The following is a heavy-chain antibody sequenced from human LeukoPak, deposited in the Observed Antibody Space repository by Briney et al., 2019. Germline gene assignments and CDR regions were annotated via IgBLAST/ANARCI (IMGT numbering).Heavy chain of an antibody. Sequence: GGSLRLSCAASGFTFSTYWIHWVRQAPGKGLVWVSRINSDGSSTSYADFVKGRFTISRDNAKNTLYLQMNSLRAEDTAVYYCARGSYSGTYYDFDYWGQGTLVTVSS. CDR1: GFTFSTYW. CDR3: ARGSYSGTYYDFDY. D-gene: IGHD1-26*01. V-gene: IGHV3-74*01. CDR2: INSDGSST. J-gene: IGHJ4*02.